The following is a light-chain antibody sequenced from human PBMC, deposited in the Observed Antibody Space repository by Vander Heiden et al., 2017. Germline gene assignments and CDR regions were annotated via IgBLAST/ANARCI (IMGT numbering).Light chain of an antibody. CDR2: GAS. Sequence: ESVMTQSPATLSVSPGERATLSCRASQGVSSNVAWYQQKPGQAPRLLIYGASTRATGVPARFSGSGSGTEFTLTISGLQSEDFAVYYCQQYNNWPCTFGQGTTVEIK. J-gene: IGKJ2*02. V-gene: IGKV3-15*01. CDR3: QQYNNWPCT. CDR1: QGVSSN.